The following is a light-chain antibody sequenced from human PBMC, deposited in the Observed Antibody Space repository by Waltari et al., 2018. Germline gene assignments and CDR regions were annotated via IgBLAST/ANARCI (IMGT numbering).Light chain of an antibody. CDR2: EVN. CDR1: SSDIGSHNV. V-gene: IGLV2-23*02. J-gene: IGLJ2*01. CDR3: CSYTGISTVI. Sequence: QSALTQPASVSGSPGQSITISCSGTSSDIGSHNVVSWYQQHPGKVPKLIIYEVNKRPSGSSNRFSGSKSANTASLTMSGLRAEDEGDYYCCSYTGISTVIFGGGTKLTVL.